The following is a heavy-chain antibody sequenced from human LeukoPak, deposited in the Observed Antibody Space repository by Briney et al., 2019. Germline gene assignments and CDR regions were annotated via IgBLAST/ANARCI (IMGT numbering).Heavy chain of an antibody. J-gene: IGHJ5*02. CDR1: GYTFTSYY. CDR3: ATAPLHYYDSSGRNWFDP. D-gene: IGHD3-22*01. V-gene: IGHV1-46*01. Sequence: ASVKVSCKASGYTFTSYYMHWVRQAPGQGLEWMGIINPSGGSTSYAQKFQGRVTMTRDMSTSTVYMELSSLRSEDTAVYYCATAPLHYYDSSGRNWFDPWGQGTLVTVSS. CDR2: INPSGGST.